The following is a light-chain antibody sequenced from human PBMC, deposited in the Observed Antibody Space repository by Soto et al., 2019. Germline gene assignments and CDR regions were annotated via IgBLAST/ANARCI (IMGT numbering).Light chain of an antibody. CDR2: GAS. V-gene: IGKV3-20*01. J-gene: IGKJ1*01. CDR3: QQHGSSPWT. Sequence: NVLTQSAGTLSLSPGERATLSCRARQSVSSSYLAWYQQRPGQAPRLLIYGASIRATGIPDRFSGSGSGTDFTLTISRLEPEDFAVYFCQQHGSSPWTFGQGTMVDVK. CDR1: QSVSSSY.